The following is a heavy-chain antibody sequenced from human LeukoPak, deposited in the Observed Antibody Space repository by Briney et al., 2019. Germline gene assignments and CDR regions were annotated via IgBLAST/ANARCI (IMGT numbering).Heavy chain of an antibody. CDR3: ARDQIIVATILDYYYGMDI. J-gene: IGHJ6*02. D-gene: IGHD5-12*01. V-gene: IGHV3-30-3*01. CDR2: KSYEESNK. CDR1: GFNFSSYP. Sequence: GGSLRHSCGASGFNFSSYPMHWVRQAPARGLEWVEIKSYEESNKYYADSVKGRFTISRDNSKNTLYLQMNSLRAEDTAVYYCARDQIIVATILDYYYGMDIWGQGTTVTVSS.